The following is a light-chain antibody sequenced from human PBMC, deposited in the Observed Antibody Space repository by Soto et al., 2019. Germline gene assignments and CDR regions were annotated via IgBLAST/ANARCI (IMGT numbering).Light chain of an antibody. Sequence: EIVLTQSPGTLSLSPGERATLSCRASQSISSSYLVWYQQKPGQAPRLLMYGASSRACGIAVRFSGSGSGADFTLTISRLEPEDFAVYYCLQYGSSPGTFVQGTKVEI. CDR2: GAS. CDR3: LQYGSSPGT. V-gene: IGKV3-20*01. CDR1: QSISSSY. J-gene: IGKJ1*01.